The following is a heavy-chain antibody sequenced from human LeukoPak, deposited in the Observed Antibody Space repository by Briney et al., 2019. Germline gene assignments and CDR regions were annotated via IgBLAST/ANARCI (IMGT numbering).Heavy chain of an antibody. D-gene: IGHD5/OR15-5a*01. CDR2: ISTSSLNTI. J-gene: IGHJ4*02. V-gene: IGHV3-48*04. CDR3: ARSLSTDFDY. Sequence: GGSLRLSCAASGFTFSSFGMNWFRQAPGKGLEWISYISTSSLNTIHYADSVKGRFTISRDNAKNSLFLQMNSLRAEDTAVYYCARSLSTDFDYWGRGILVTVSS. CDR1: GFTFSSFG.